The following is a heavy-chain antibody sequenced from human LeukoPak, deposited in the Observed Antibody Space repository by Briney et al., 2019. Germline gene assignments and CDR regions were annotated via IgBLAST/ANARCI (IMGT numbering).Heavy chain of an antibody. CDR1: GYTFTSYG. D-gene: IGHD4-17*01. CDR2: ISAYNGNT. J-gene: IGHJ4*02. V-gene: IGHV1-18*01. Sequence: ASVKVSCKASGYTFTSYGISWVRQAPGQGLEWMGWISAYNGNTNYAQKLRGRVTMTTDTSTSTAYMELRSLRSDDTAVYYCARDMTVTTRRPHYYFDYWGQGTLVTVSS. CDR3: ARDMTVTTRRPHYYFDY.